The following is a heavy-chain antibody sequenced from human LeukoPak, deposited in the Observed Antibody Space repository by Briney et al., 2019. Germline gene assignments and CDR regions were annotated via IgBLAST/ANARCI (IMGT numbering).Heavy chain of an antibody. CDR1: GFTFSSYW. Sequence: GGSLRLSCAASGFTFSSYWMQWVRQALGKGLVWVSRIMSDGSSTSYADSVKGRFTISRDNAKNTLYLQMNSLRAEDTAVYYCARDRVPYCSGVRCSVDVWGQGTTVIVSS. CDR3: ARDRVPYCSGVRCSVDV. CDR2: IMSDGSST. J-gene: IGHJ6*02. V-gene: IGHV3-74*01. D-gene: IGHD2-15*01.